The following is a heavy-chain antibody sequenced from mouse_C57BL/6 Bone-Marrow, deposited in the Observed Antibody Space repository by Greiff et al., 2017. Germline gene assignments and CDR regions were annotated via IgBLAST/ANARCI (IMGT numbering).Heavy chain of an antibody. CDR1: GYTFTEYT. D-gene: IGHD1-1*01. V-gene: IGHV1-62-2*01. J-gene: IGHJ2*01. CDR3: ARHGHYYYGSSYYFDY. CDR2: FYPGSGSI. Sequence: QVQLQQSGAELVRPGASVKLSCKASGYTFTEYTIHWVKQRSGQGLEWIGWFYPGSGSIKYNEKFKDKATLTANKSSSTVYMELSRLTSEDTAVYFCARHGHYYYGSSYYFDYWGQGTTLTVSS.